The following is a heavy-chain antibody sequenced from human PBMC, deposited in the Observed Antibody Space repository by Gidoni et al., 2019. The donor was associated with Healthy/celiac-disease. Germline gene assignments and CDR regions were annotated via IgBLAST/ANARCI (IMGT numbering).Heavy chain of an antibody. CDR2: IIPIFGTA. Sequence: QVQLVQSGAEVKKPGSSVKVSCKASGGTFSSYAISWVRQAPGQGLEWMGGIIPIFGTANYAQKFQGRVTITADKSTSTAYMELSSLRSEDTAVYYCARHYCGGDCGVLPGDRSARYYFDYWGQGTLVTVSS. D-gene: IGHD2-21*02. CDR3: ARHYCGGDCGVLPGDRSARYYFDY. CDR1: GGTFSSYA. V-gene: IGHV1-69*06. J-gene: IGHJ4*02.